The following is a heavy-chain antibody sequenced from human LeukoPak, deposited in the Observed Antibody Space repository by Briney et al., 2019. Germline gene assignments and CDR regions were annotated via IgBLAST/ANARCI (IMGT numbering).Heavy chain of an antibody. CDR1: GGSFSGYY. CDR2: INHSGST. D-gene: IGHD2-2*02. CDR3: ARDIHVVPAAIYYYYYYYMDV. J-gene: IGHJ6*03. Sequence: SETLSLTCAVYGGSFSGYYCSWIRQPPGKGLEWIGEINHSGSTNYNPPLKSRVTISVDTSKNQFSLKLSSVTAADTAVYYCARDIHVVPAAIYYYYYYYMDVWGKGTTVTVSS. V-gene: IGHV4-34*01.